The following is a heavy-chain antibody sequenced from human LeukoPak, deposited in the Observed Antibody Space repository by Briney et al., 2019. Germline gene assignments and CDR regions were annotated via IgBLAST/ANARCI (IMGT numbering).Heavy chain of an antibody. Sequence: GGSLRLSCAASGFTFSSYSMNWVRQAPGKGLEWVSSISSSSSYIYYTDSVKGRFTISRDNAKNSLYLQMKSLRAEDTAVYYCARGALRYSSGCTPGYYYYYMDVWGKGTTVTVSS. J-gene: IGHJ6*03. V-gene: IGHV3-21*01. D-gene: IGHD6-19*01. CDR2: ISSSSSYI. CDR1: GFTFSSYS. CDR3: ARGALRYSSGCTPGYYYYYMDV.